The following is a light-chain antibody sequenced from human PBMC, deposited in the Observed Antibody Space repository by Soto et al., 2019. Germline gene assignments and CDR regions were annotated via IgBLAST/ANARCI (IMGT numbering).Light chain of an antibody. Sequence: QSVLTQPRSVSGSPGQSVTISCTGTSSDVGDYDYVSWYQQNPGKAPKLMIYDVNKRPSGVPDRFSGFKSGNTASLSISGLQAEDEAEYYCCSYAGNYRVLFGGGTKSPS. CDR3: CSYAGNYRVL. CDR2: DVN. V-gene: IGLV2-11*01. J-gene: IGLJ3*02. CDR1: SSDVGDYDY.